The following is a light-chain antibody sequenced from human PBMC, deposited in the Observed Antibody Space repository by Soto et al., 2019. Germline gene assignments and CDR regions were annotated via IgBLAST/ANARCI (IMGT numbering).Light chain of an antibody. CDR1: QSISSY. J-gene: IGKJ1*01. V-gene: IGKV1-39*01. CDR2: AAS. Sequence: DIQMTQSPSSLSAFEGDRVTISCRASQSISSYLNWYQHKPGKAPKLLIYAASSLQSGVPSRFSVSGSGTDFTLTISSLHPEDFATYYCQQSYSTPRKFGQGTKVEIK. CDR3: QQSYSTPRK.